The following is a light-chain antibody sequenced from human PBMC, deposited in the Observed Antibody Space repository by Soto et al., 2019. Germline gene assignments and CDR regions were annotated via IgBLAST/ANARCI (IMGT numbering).Light chain of an antibody. CDR3: QQYGSSPRT. CDR2: GAS. V-gene: IGKV3-20*01. CDR1: QSVSSNY. Sequence: EIVLTQSPATLSLSPGERATLSCRASQSVSSNYLAWYQQRPVQAPRLLIFGASSRATGIPDRFSGSGSETDFTLTSSRLEPEDFAVYYGQQYGSSPRTFGQGTSVEVK. J-gene: IGKJ1*01.